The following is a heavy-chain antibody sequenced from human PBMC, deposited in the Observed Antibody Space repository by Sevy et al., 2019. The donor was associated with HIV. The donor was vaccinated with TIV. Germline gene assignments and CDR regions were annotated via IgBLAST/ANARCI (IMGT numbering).Heavy chain of an antibody. CDR3: ARRYFDV. Sequence: GGSLRLSCAASGFTFHTFWMQWVRQAPAKGLEWVANLRQDGNEIYYADSVKGRFTISRDNVMQSLYLEMNNLRVEDSGIYYCARRYFDVWGQGTLVTVSS. J-gene: IGHJ4*02. CDR2: LRQDGNEI. V-gene: IGHV3-7*01. CDR1: GFTFHTFW.